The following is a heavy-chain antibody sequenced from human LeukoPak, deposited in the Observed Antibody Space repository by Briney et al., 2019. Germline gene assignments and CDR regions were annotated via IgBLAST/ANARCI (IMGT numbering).Heavy chain of an antibody. Sequence: GGSLRLSCAASGFAFNTYSMSWVRQAPGKGLEWVANIKQDGSEKYYVDSVKGRFTISRDNAKNSLYLQMNSLRAEDTAVYYCARQVVVGNYFDYWGQGTLVTVSS. CDR1: GFAFNTYS. J-gene: IGHJ4*02. CDR3: ARQVVVGNYFDY. D-gene: IGHD3-22*01. CDR2: IKQDGSEK. V-gene: IGHV3-7*01.